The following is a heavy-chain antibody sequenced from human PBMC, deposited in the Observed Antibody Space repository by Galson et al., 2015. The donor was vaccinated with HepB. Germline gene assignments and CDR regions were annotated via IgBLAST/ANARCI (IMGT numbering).Heavy chain of an antibody. CDR3: ARDMDSSGWYSGPDFNY. J-gene: IGHJ4*02. CDR2: IKKDGSEK. Sequence: SLRLSCAASGFTFSDYWMSWVRQAPGKGLEWVANIKKDGSEKYYVDSVKGRFTISRDNAKNSLWLYMSGLRVEDTAVYYCARDMDSSGWYSGPDFNYWGQGTLVTVSS. CDR1: GFTFSDYW. D-gene: IGHD6-19*01. V-gene: IGHV3-7*01.